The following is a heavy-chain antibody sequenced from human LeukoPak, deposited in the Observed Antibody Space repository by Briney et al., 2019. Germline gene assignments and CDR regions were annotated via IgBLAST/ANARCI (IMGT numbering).Heavy chain of an antibody. Sequence: SETLSLTCTVSGGSVSSSSYYWGWIRQPPGKGLEWIESIYYSGTTYYNPSLKSRVSIFVDTSKNQFSLRLTSATAADTAVYFCARHGSDSRGYYRDAFDVWGQGTMVTVSS. CDR2: IYYSGTT. CDR3: ARHGSDSRGYYRDAFDV. V-gene: IGHV4-39*01. J-gene: IGHJ3*01. CDR1: GGSVSSSSYY. D-gene: IGHD3-22*01.